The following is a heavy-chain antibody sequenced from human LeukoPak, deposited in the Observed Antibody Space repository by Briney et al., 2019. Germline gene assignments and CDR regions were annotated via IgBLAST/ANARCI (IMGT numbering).Heavy chain of an antibody. D-gene: IGHD6-13*01. V-gene: IGHV1-18*01. CDR3: ARAVAAAGTFGDLGY. CDR1: GYTFTSYG. Sequence: GASVKVSCKASGYTFTSYGISWVRQAPGQGLEWRGWISAYNGNTNYAQKLQGRVTMTTDTSTSTAYMELRSLRSEDTAVYYCARAVAAAGTFGDLGYWGQGTLVTVSS. J-gene: IGHJ4*02. CDR2: ISAYNGNT.